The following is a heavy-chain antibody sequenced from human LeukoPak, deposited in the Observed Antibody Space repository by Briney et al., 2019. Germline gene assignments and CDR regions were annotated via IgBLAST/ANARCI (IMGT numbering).Heavy chain of an antibody. D-gene: IGHD6-19*01. CDR3: ASTLQWLAFDY. CDR1: GGSISSYY. Sequence: SETLSLTCTVSGGSISSYYWSWIRQPPGKGLEWIGYIYYSGSTNYNPSLKSRVTISVDTSKNQISLKLSSVTAADTAVYYCASTLQWLAFDYWGQGTLVTVSS. CDR2: IYYSGST. V-gene: IGHV4-59*01. J-gene: IGHJ4*02.